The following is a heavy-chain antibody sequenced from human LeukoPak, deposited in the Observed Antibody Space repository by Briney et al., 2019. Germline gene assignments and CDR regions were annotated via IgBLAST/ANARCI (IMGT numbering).Heavy chain of an antibody. Sequence: PGGSLRLSCAASGFAFSSLGMNWVRQAPGKGLEWVSAISTSGGSTYYADSVKGRFTISRDNSKNTLYLQMNSLRAEDTAVYYCAKAIEGATGYYYYYYMDVWGKGTTVTISS. CDR3: AKAIEGATGYYYYYYMDV. CDR1: GFAFSSLG. CDR2: ISTSGGST. J-gene: IGHJ6*03. D-gene: IGHD1-26*01. V-gene: IGHV3-23*01.